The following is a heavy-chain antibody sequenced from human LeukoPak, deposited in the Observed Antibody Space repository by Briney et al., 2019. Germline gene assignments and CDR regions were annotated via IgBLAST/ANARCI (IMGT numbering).Heavy chain of an antibody. D-gene: IGHD5/OR15-5a*01. CDR3: ARDPGGVYPNWFDP. J-gene: IGHJ5*02. Sequence: SVKVSCKASGGTFSSYAISWVRQAPGQGLEWMGGIIPIFGTANYAQKFQGRVTITADESTSTAYMELSSLRSEDTAVYYCARDPGGVYPNWFDPWGQGTLVTVSS. V-gene: IGHV1-69*13. CDR2: IIPIFGTA. CDR1: GGTFSSYA.